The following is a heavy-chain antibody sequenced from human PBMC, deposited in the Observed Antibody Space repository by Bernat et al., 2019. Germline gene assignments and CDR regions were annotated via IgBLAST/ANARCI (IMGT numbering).Heavy chain of an antibody. CDR1: GYSFTNYW. Sequence: EVQLVQSGAAVKKPGESLKISCKASGYSFTNYWLGWVRQMPGKGLEWMGIIYPGDSETRYSPSFQGQVTIPADKSISTAYLQWSSLKASDTAMYYCARRYCSGGTCPNNWFDPWGQGTLVTVSS. D-gene: IGHD2-15*01. CDR2: IYPGDSET. CDR3: ARRYCSGGTCPNNWFDP. J-gene: IGHJ5*02. V-gene: IGHV5-51*01.